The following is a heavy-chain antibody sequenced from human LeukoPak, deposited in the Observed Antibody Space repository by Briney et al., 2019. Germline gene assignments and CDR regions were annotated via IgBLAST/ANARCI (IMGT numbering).Heavy chain of an antibody. CDR2: ISSSSSTI. Sequence: PGGSLRLSCAASGFTFSDYYMNWIRQAPGKGLEWVSYISSSSSTIYYADSVKGRFTISRDNAKNSMYLQMNSLRAEDTAVYYCARGTAAVYFDHWGQGILVTVSS. D-gene: IGHD6-13*01. J-gene: IGHJ4*02. CDR3: ARGTAAVYFDH. CDR1: GFTFSDYY. V-gene: IGHV3-11*04.